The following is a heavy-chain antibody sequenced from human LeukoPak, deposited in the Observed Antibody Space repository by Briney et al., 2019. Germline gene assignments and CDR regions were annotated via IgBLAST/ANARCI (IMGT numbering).Heavy chain of an antibody. CDR2: INSDGGST. J-gene: IGHJ4*02. CDR1: GFTFNKYA. Sequence: GGSLRLSCSASGFTFNKYALHWVRQAPGKGLEYVSGINSDGGSTYYADSVKGRFTISRDNSKNTLYLQMSSLRAEDTAVYYCAKDKGDFWSGHHYWGQGTLVTVSS. CDR3: AKDKGDFWSGHHY. D-gene: IGHD3-3*01. V-gene: IGHV3-64*04.